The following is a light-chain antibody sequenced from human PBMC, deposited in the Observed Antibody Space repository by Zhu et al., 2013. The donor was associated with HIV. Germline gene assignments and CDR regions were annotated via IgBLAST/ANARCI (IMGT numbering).Light chain of an antibody. V-gene: IGLV3-21*02. CDR2: DSD. Sequence: SYVLTQPRSLSVAPGQTAMITCGTNNLGTLGVHWSQQKAGQAPVLVLYDSDHRPSGIPERFSGSKSGNMAILTINRVEAGDEADYFCQLWDSTGDRAVFGGGTKLTVL. CDR3: QLWDSTGDRAV. J-gene: IGLJ3*02. CDR1: NLGTLG.